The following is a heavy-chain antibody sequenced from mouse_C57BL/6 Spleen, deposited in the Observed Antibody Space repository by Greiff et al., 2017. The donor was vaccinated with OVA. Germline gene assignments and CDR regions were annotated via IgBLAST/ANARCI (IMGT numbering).Heavy chain of an antibody. CDR1: GFSFNTYA. CDR3: VRHEDHYYGSSPFDY. CDR2: IRSKSNNYAT. J-gene: IGHJ2*01. D-gene: IGHD1-1*01. V-gene: IGHV10-1*01. Sequence: EVKLVESGGGLVQPKGSLKLSCAASGFSFNTYAMNWVRQAPGKGLEWVARIRSKSNNYATYYADSVKDRFTISRDDSESMLYLQMNNLKTEDTAMYYCVRHEDHYYGSSPFDYWGQGTTLTVSS.